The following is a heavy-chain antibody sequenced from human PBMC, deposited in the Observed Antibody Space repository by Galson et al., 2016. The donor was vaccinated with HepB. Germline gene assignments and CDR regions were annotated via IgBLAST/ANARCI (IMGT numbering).Heavy chain of an antibody. CDR1: GFTFDEYG. CDR3: AIDIWGVADSGFHSGMDV. V-gene: IGHV3-20*04. D-gene: IGHD2-21*01. J-gene: IGHJ6*02. Sequence: SLRLSCAASGFTFDEYGMSWVRQAPGKGLEWVSGINWHDGSTSYADSVRGRFIISRDNAKNSLYLQMNSLSVEDTALYYCAIDIWGVADSGFHSGMDVWGQGTTVIVSS. CDR2: INWHDGST.